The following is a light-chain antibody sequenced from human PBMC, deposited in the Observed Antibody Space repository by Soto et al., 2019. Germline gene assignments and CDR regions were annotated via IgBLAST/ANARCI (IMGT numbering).Light chain of an antibody. CDR2: DVS. Sequence: QSALTQPASVSGAPGQSITISCTGTSSDVGGYNYVSWYQQHPGKAPKLMIYDVSNRPSGVSNRFSGSKSGNTASLTISGLQAEDEADYYCSSYISCSTLYVFGTGTKVTVL. CDR3: SSYISCSTLYV. J-gene: IGLJ1*01. CDR1: SSDVGGYNY. V-gene: IGLV2-14*01.